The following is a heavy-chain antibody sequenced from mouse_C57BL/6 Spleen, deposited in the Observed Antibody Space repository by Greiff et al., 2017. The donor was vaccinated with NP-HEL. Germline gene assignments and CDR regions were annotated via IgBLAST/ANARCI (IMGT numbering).Heavy chain of an antibody. CDR2: IDPSDSYT. Sequence: VQLQQPGAELVKPGASVKLSCKASGYTFTSYWMQWVKQRPGQGLEWIGEIDPSDSYTNYNQKFKGKATLTVDTSSSTAYMQPSSLTSEDSAVYYCARAPHYYGSSVYAMDYWGQGTSVTVSS. J-gene: IGHJ4*01. CDR3: ARAPHYYGSSVYAMDY. V-gene: IGHV1-50*01. D-gene: IGHD1-1*01. CDR1: GYTFTSYW.